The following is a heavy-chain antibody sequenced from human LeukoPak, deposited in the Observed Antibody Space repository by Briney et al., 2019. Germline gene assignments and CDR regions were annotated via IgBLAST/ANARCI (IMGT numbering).Heavy chain of an antibody. Sequence: SETLSLTCIVSGGSISSYYWSWIRQPPGKGLEWIGSIYYSGSTNYNPSLKSRVTISVDTSKKQFSLKLGPVTAADTAVYYCARVEGRYYGSGSYPADYYYMDVWGKGTTVTVSS. V-gene: IGHV4-59*01. CDR3: ARVEGRYYGSGSYPADYYYMDV. J-gene: IGHJ6*03. CDR1: GGSISSYY. CDR2: IYYSGST. D-gene: IGHD3-10*01.